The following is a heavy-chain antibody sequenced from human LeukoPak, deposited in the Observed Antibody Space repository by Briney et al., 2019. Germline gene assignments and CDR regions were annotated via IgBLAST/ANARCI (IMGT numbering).Heavy chain of an antibody. D-gene: IGHD3-22*01. V-gene: IGHV4-39*01. CDR2: FHFSGST. CDR1: GASVTMGSYY. CDR3: ARPFQDYDKGTFFYFFDF. J-gene: IGHJ4*02. Sequence: SETLSLTCSVSGASVTMGSYYWAWIRQPPGKGLEWIGTFHFSGSTYYNPSLKSRVTVSVDTSKNSVSLMLRSVTAADTAVYFCARPFQDYDKGTFFYFFDFWGQGIPVTVSS.